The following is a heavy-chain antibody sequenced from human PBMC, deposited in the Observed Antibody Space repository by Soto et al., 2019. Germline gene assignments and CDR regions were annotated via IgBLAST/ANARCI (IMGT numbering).Heavy chain of an antibody. Sequence: QVQLVQSGAEVKKPGSSVKVSCKASGGTFSSYAISWVRQAPGQGLEWMGGIIPIFGTANYAQKFQGRVTITADESTSTAYMEVSSLRSEDTAVYYCAENYYGSGRYYLYGMDVWGQGTTVTVSS. J-gene: IGHJ6*02. CDR1: GGTFSSYA. CDR2: IIPIFGTA. D-gene: IGHD3-10*01. CDR3: AENYYGSGRYYLYGMDV. V-gene: IGHV1-69*12.